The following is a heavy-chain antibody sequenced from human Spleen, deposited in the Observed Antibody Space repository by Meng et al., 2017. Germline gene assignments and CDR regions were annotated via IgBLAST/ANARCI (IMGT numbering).Heavy chain of an antibody. CDR3: AREGRSHQVGVSVY. CDR1: GGSISSGDYY. CDR2: IYNSGST. Sequence: QVQLQESAPGLVKPSQNPSPPCPVSGGSISSGDYYWSWIRQPPGKGLEWIGYIYNSGSTYYNPSLKSRVTISVDTSKNQFSLKLRFVTAADTAVYYCAREGRSHQVGVSVYWGQGNLVTVSS. D-gene: IGHD2-21*01. J-gene: IGHJ4*02. V-gene: IGHV4-30-4*01.